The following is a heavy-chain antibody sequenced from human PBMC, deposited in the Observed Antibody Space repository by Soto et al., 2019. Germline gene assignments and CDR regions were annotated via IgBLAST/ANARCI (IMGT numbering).Heavy chain of an antibody. CDR1: AYIFTRYG. D-gene: IGHD1-1*01. CDR3: VRNAHVTDNFSFDY. V-gene: IGHV1-18*01. J-gene: IGHJ4*02. Sequence: QVPLMQSGAEVKKPGASVKVSCKSSAYIFTRYGICWVRQAPGQGFVWMEWINTYNGNTDYSQKFQGRVTRTTDTAPSTAYLELRSLSSDDTAFYLFVRNAHVTDNFSFDYWGQGTLVSVSS. CDR2: INTYNGNT.